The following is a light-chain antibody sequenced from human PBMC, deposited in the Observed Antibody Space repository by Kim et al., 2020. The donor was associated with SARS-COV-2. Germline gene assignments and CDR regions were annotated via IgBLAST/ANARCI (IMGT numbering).Light chain of an antibody. V-gene: IGLV3-1*01. CDR1: KLGDKY. J-gene: IGLJ2*01. CDR3: QAWDSSTVV. CDR2: QDG. Sequence: SYELTQPPSVSVSPGQTASITCSGDKLGDKYACWYQQKPGQSPVLVIYQDGKRPSGLPARFSGSNSGNTATLTISGTQAMDEADSYCQAWDSSTVVFGRG.